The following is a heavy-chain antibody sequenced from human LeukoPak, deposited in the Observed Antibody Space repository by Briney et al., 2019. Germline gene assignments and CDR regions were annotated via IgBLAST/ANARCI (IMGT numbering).Heavy chain of an antibody. D-gene: IGHD2-2*02. V-gene: IGHV4-34*01. CDR3: ARKRIVVVPAAIQKGGYFDY. Sequence: PSETLSLTCAVYGGSFSGYYWSRIRQPPGKGLEWIEEINHSGSTNYNPSLKSRVTISVDTSKNQFSLKLSSVTAADTAVYYCARKRIVVVPAAIQKGGYFDYWGQGTLVTVSS. CDR2: INHSGST. CDR1: GGSFSGYY. J-gene: IGHJ4*02.